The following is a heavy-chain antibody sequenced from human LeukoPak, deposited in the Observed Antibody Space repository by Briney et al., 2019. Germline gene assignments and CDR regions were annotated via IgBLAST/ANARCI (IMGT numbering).Heavy chain of an antibody. CDR1: GYSFTSYW. D-gene: IGHD3-22*01. CDR3: ARRTLYYYDSSGYSGPDFDY. Sequence: GESLKISCKGSGYSFTSYWIGWVRQMPGKGLEWMGIIYPGDSGTRYSPSFQGQVTISADKSISTAYLQWSSLKASDTAMYYCARRTLYYYDSSGYSGPDFDYWGQGTLVTISS. J-gene: IGHJ4*02. CDR2: IYPGDSGT. V-gene: IGHV5-51*01.